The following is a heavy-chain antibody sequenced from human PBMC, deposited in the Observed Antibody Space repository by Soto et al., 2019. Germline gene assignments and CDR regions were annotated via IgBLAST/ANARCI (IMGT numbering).Heavy chain of an antibody. Sequence: GGSLRLSCKAAAFSFSDYAMTWVRQAPGKGLEWVSVISGSGDNTFYAASVKGRFAISRDNSKNVLYLQMNSLSADDAAVYFCAKGRAITVYGVDNLFDYWGLGTLVTVSS. CDR2: ISGSGDNT. V-gene: IGHV3-23*01. J-gene: IGHJ4*01. CDR1: AFSFSDYA. D-gene: IGHD3-3*01. CDR3: AKGRAITVYGVDNLFDY.